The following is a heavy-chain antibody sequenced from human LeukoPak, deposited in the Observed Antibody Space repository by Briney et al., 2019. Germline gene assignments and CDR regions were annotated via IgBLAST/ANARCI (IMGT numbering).Heavy chain of an antibody. J-gene: IGHJ4*02. Sequence: SETLSLTCTVSGYSISSGYYWGWIRQPPGKGLEWIGSIYHSGSTYYKPSLKSRVTISVDTSKIQISLKLRSVTAADTAVYYCARAYDSSGYNDYYFDYWGQGTLVTVSS. V-gene: IGHV4-38-2*02. CDR1: GYSISSGYY. CDR3: ARAYDSSGYNDYYFDY. CDR2: IYHSGST. D-gene: IGHD3-22*01.